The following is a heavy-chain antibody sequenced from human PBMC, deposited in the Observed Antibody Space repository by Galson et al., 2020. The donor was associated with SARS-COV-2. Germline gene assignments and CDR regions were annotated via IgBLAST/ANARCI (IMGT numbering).Heavy chain of an antibody. J-gene: IGHJ4*02. CDR3: ARVEGYYDSSGYYVDY. CDR2: IIPIFGTA. V-gene: IGHV1-69*01. Sequence: KISCKASGGTFSSYAISWVRQAPGQGLEWMGGIIPIFGTANYAQKFQGRVTITADESTSTAYMELSSLRSEDTAVYYCARVEGYYDSSGYYVDYWGQGTLVTVSS. D-gene: IGHD3-22*01. CDR1: GGTFSSYA.